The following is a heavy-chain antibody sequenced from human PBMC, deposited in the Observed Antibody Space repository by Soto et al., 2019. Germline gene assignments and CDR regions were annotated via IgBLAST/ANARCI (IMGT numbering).Heavy chain of an antibody. J-gene: IGHJ4*02. CDR1: GFTFNNYA. D-gene: IGHD3-10*01. CDR2: ISGGGDTT. Sequence: EVQLLESGGGLVQPGGSLRLSCAASGFTFNNYAMTWVRQAPGKGLEWVSAISGGGDTTSYADSVKGRFTVSRDGSKNTLYLQMSSLRAEDTALDYCAKGRGGSGRLPPGVDFWGQGTRVTGSS. V-gene: IGHV3-23*01. CDR3: AKGRGGSGRLPPGVDF.